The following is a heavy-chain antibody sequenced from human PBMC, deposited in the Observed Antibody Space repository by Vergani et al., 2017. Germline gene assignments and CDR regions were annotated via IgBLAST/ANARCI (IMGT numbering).Heavy chain of an antibody. D-gene: IGHD3-10*01. Sequence: EVQLLESGGGLVQPGGSLRLSCAASGFTFSSYAMSWVRQAPGKGLEWVSAISGSGGSTYYADSGKGRFTISRDNSKNTLYLQMNSLRAEDTALYYCAKGLTRAKPIRDDAFYIWGQGTMVTVSS. CDR3: AKGLTRAKPIRDDAFYI. J-gene: IGHJ3*02. CDR2: ISGSGGST. V-gene: IGHV3-23*01. CDR1: GFTFSSYA.